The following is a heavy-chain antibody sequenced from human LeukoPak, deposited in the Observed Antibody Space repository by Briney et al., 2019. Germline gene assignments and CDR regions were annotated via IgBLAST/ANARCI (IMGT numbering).Heavy chain of an antibody. Sequence: GGSLRLSCAASGFTFSSYWMTWVRQAPGKGLEWVANMNLDGSEKFYVDSVKGRFTISRDNAKNSLFLQMNSLTAEDTAVYYCARDDGFSYYSYWGQGTLVTVSS. V-gene: IGHV3-7*01. CDR1: GFTFSSYW. CDR3: ARDDGFSYYSY. J-gene: IGHJ4*02. CDR2: MNLDGSEK. D-gene: IGHD3-16*01.